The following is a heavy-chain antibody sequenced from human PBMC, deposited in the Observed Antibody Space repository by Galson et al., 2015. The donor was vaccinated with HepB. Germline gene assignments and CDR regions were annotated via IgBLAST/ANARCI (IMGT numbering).Heavy chain of an antibody. CDR3: AKHITMVRGVVYAFDY. V-gene: IGHV3-23*01. CDR1: GFTFSSYA. Sequence: SLRLSCAASGFTFSSYAMSWVRQAPGKGLEWVSAISGSGGSTYYADSVKDRFTISRDNSKNTLYLQMNSLRAEDTAVYYCAKHITMVRGVVYAFDYWGQGTLVTASS. CDR2: ISGSGGST. D-gene: IGHD3-10*01. J-gene: IGHJ4*02.